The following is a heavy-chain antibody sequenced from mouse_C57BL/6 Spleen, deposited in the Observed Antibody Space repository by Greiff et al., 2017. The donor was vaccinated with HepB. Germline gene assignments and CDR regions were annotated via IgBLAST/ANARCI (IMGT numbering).Heavy chain of an antibody. V-gene: IGHV1-53*01. CDR3: ARGLLRYDYFDY. CDR1: GYTFTSYW. CDR2: INPSNGGT. Sequence: QVQLQQPGTELVKPGASVKLSCKASGYTFTSYWMHWVKQRPGQGLEWIGNINPSNGGTNYNEKFKSKATLTVDKSSSTAYMQLSSLTSEDAAVYYCARGLLRYDYFDYWGQGTTLTVSS. D-gene: IGHD1-1*01. J-gene: IGHJ2*01.